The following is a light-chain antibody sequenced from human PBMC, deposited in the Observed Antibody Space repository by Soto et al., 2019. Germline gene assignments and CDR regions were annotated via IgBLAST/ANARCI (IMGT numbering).Light chain of an antibody. V-gene: IGKV1-39*01. J-gene: IGKJ4*01. Sequence: DIQMTPSPYSLSASVGDTVTITCRARQSISTYLNWYQKKAGEAPELLIYAASSLQSGVPLRFTGSGSGTDFTLTLLSLQPEDFATYYCQQSYATPLTFGGGTKVEIK. CDR3: QQSYATPLT. CDR1: QSISTY. CDR2: AAS.